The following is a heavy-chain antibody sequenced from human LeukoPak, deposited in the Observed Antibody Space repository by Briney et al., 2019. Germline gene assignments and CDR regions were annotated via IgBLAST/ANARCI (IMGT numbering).Heavy chain of an antibody. CDR2: IYYSGST. CDR1: GGSISSSSYY. CDR3: ASLGSGYSYGTLFDY. D-gene: IGHD5-18*01. Sequence: SETLSLTCTVSGGSISSSSYYWGWIRQPPGKGLEWIGSIYYSGSTYYNPSLKSRVTISVDTSKNHFSLKLSSVTAADTAVYYCASLGSGYSYGTLFDYWGQGTLVTVSS. J-gene: IGHJ4*02. V-gene: IGHV4-39*01.